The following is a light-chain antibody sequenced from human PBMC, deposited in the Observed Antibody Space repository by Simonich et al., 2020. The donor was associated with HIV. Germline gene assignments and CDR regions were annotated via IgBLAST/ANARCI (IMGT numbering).Light chain of an antibody. CDR2: WAS. CDR3: QQYYITSIT. CDR1: QSVLYSSDNENY. Sequence: DIVMTQSPDSLAVSLGERATINCKSSQSVLYSSDNENYLAWYQQKPGQPPKLLIYWASTRQSGVPDRFSGSGSGTDFTLTISSLQAEDVAVYFCQQYYITSITFGQGTRLEIK. V-gene: IGKV4-1*01. J-gene: IGKJ5*01.